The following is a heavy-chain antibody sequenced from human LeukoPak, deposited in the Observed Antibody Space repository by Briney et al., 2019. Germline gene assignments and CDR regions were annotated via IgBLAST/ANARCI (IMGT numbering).Heavy chain of an antibody. D-gene: IGHD1-1*01. CDR1: GFSVSSKY. CDR2: LFSGGST. V-gene: IGHV3-66*02. CDR3: VRSTLDAFDL. Sequence: GGSLRLSCVASGFSVSSKYMSWVRQAPGKGLEWVSVLFSGGSTHYVGSVRGRFTISRDESKNTLFLQMNSLRVEDTAVYYCVRSTLDAFDLWGQGTMVTVSS. J-gene: IGHJ3*01.